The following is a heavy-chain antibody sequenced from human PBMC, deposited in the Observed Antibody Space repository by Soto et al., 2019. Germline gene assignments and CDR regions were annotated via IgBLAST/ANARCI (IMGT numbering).Heavy chain of an antibody. CDR2: IYYSGST. V-gene: IGHV4-61*01. D-gene: IGHD1-26*01. CDR3: ARVGRLGWFDP. CDR1: GGTVSSGSYY. Sequence: PSETLSLTCTVSGGTVSSGSYYWSWIRQPPGKGLEWIGYIYYSGSTNYNPSLKSRVTISVDTSKNQFSLKLSSVTAADTAVYYCARVGRLGWFDPWGQGTLVTVSS. J-gene: IGHJ5*02.